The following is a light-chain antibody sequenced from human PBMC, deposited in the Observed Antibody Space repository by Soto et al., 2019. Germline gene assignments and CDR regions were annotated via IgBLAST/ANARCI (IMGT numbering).Light chain of an antibody. CDR2: DAS. V-gene: IGKV3-20*01. CDR1: QSVAGNY. CDR3: QQYNNWPRWT. J-gene: IGKJ1*01. Sequence: EIVLTQSPGTLSLSPGERATLSCRASQSVAGNYLAWYRQKPGQAPRLLIYDASNRATGIPDRFSGSGSGTDFTLTISSLQSEDFAVYYCQQYNNWPRWTFGQGTKVDIK.